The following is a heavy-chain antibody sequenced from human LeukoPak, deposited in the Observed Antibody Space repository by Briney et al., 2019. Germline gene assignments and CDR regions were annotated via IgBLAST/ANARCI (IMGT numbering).Heavy chain of an antibody. J-gene: IGHJ4*02. V-gene: IGHV4-39*01. CDR3: ARHVSPTYYFDY. CDR2: IYYSGST. Sequence: SETLSLTCTVSGGSISSSPYYWGWIRQPPGKGLEWIGSIYYSGSTYCNPSLKSRVTISVDTSKNHFSLKLSSVTAADTAVYFCARHVSPTYYFDYWGQGTLVTVSS. CDR1: GGSISSSPYY. D-gene: IGHD5/OR15-5a*01.